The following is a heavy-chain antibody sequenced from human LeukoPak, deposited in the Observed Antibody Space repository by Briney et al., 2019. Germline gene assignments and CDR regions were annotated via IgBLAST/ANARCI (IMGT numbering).Heavy chain of an antibody. CDR3: ARTKTYSSSWYVDY. D-gene: IGHD6-13*01. CDR2: INHSGST. Sequence: SETPSLTCAVYGGSFSGYYWSWIRQPPGKGLEWIGEINHSGSTNYNPSLKSRVTISVDTYKNQFSLKLSSVTAADTAVYYCARTKTYSSSWYVDYWGQGTLVTVSS. CDR1: GGSFSGYY. V-gene: IGHV4-34*01. J-gene: IGHJ4*02.